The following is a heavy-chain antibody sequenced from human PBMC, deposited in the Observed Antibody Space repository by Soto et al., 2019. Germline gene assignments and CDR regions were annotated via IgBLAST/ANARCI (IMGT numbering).Heavy chain of an antibody. V-gene: IGHV1-2*02. D-gene: IGHD1-7*01. J-gene: IGHJ4*01. CDR1: GYTFTGYN. CDR3: ARAPLYNWNCSVY. Sequence: ASVKVSGEASGYTFTGYNMHCVRQAPGQGLEWMGWIKANSGGTNYAQKIQGRVTMTRATSISTAYMELSRLRSDDTAVYYGARAPLYNWNCSVYWGQGTLVTVSS. CDR2: IKANSGGT.